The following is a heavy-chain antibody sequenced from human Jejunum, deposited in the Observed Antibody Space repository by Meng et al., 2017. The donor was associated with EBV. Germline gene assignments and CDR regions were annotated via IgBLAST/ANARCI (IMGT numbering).Heavy chain of an antibody. D-gene: IGHD3-22*01. CDR1: GTSSSRMDTL. Sequence: PSDDTYRTSPVAGTSSSRMDTLGGWTSQPPGNGLECIGNIYYRGSTFSNPSLKSRDTISVDTSKNQFSLKLRSVTPAATAVYYCARSVSSGYSTWLDPWGQGTLVTVSS. CDR2: IYYRGST. J-gene: IGHJ5*02. CDR3: ARSVSSGYSTWLDP. V-gene: IGHV4-39*07.